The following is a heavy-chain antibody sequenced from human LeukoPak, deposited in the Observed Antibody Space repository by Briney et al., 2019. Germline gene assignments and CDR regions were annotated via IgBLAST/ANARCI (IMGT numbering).Heavy chain of an antibody. V-gene: IGHV4-39*01. CDR1: GGSISSSSYY. CDR2: IYYSGST. D-gene: IGHD2-2*01. J-gene: IGHJ5*02. CDR3: ARYLIVVVPAAIWWFDP. Sequence: SETLSLTCTVSGGSISSSSYYWGWIRQPPGKGLEWIGSIYYSGSTYYNPSLKSRVTISVDTSKNQFSLKLSSVTAADTAVYYCARYLIVVVPAAIWWFDPWGQGTLVTVSS.